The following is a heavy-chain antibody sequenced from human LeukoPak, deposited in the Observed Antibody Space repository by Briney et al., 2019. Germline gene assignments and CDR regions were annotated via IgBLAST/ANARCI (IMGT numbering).Heavy chain of an antibody. CDR3: ARVYGDGVDDY. Sequence: GASVKVSCKASGYTFTSYYMHWVRQAPGQGLEWMGIINPSGGSTSYTQKFQGRVTMTRDTSTSTVYMELSSLRSEDTAVYYCARVYGDGVDDYWGQGTLVTVSS. CDR1: GYTFTSYY. D-gene: IGHD4-17*01. J-gene: IGHJ4*02. V-gene: IGHV1-46*01. CDR2: INPSGGST.